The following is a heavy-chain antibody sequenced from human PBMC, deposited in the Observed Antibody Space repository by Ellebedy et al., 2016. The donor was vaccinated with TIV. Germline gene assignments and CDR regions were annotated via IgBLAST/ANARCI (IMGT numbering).Heavy chain of an antibody. J-gene: IGHJ4*02. Sequence: GESLKISCAVSGFTFSDHYMDWVRLAPGKGPEWVGRSRNKAKSYTTDYPASAKGRFTISIDDSKNSLYLQMNSLKTEDTAIYYCAREQSPYYDILTDSFDYWGQGSLVTVSS. CDR3: AREQSPYYDILTDSFDY. CDR2: SRNKAKSYTT. V-gene: IGHV3-72*01. D-gene: IGHD3-9*01. CDR1: GFTFSDHY.